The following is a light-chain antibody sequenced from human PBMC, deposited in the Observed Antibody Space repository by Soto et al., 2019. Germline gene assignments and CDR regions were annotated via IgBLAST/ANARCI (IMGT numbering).Light chain of an antibody. CDR1: QSISTY. J-gene: IGKJ2*01. CDR2: SAS. V-gene: IGKV1-39*01. CDR3: QQSYSNVKYT. Sequence: DIQMTQSPSSLSASVGDRVTITCRASQSISTYLHWYQQKPGKAPRVLISSASTLQSGVPSRFSGSGSGTEFTLTISSLQPEDFATYYCQQSYSNVKYTFGQGTKVDIK.